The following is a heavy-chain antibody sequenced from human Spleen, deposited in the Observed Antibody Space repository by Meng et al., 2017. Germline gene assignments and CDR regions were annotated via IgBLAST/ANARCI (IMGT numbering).Heavy chain of an antibody. D-gene: IGHD1-7*01. CDR1: GFTFSSYW. CDR2: IKQDGSEK. CDR3: AREYITGSTGNFDY. J-gene: IGHJ4*02. V-gene: IGHV3-7*01. Sequence: GESLKISCAASGFTFSSYWMRWVRQAPGKGLEWVANIKQDGSEKYYVDSVKGRFTISRDNAKNSLYLQMNSLRAEDTAVYYCAREYITGSTGNFDYWGQGTLVTFSS.